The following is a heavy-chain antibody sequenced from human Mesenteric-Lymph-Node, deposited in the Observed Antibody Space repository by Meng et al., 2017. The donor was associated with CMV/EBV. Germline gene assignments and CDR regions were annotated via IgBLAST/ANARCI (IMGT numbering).Heavy chain of an antibody. D-gene: IGHD3-16*02. CDR3: ARDNGRNYYYGMDV. CDR2: ISSSGSTI. V-gene: IGHV3-48*03. J-gene: IGHJ6*02. Sequence: GESLKISCVASGFSFSTYAMTWVRQAPGKGLEWVSYISSSGSTIYYADSVKGRFTISRDNAKNSLYLQMNSLRAEDTAVYYCARDNGRNYYYGMDVWGQGTTVTVSS. CDR1: GFSFSTYA.